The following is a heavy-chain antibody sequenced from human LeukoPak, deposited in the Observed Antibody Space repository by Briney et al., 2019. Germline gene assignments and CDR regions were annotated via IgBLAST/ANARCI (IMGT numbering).Heavy chain of an antibody. CDR3: ARSSVSYFGP. CDR2: IYSTGST. J-gene: IGHJ5*02. Sequence: SETLSLTCTVSGGSISGYYWSWIRQPPGKGLEWIGEIYSTGSTNYNPFLQSRVTISVDTSKNQFSLKVKSVTAADTAVYYCARSSVSYFGPWCQGTLVTVSS. V-gene: IGHV4-59*01. D-gene: IGHD1-26*01. CDR1: GGSISGYY.